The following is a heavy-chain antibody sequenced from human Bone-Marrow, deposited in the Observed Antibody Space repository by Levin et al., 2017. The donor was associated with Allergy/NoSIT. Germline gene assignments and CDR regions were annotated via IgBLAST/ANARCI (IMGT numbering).Heavy chain of an antibody. CDR2: ISHDGSRK. CDR3: AKEHAVADALDY. V-gene: IGHV3-30*18. D-gene: IGHD6-19*01. J-gene: IGHJ4*02. CDR1: GFTFSSSG. Sequence: LSLTCVASGFTFSSSGMHWVRQAPGKGLEWVAFISHDGSRKYYADSVRGRFTISRDSSRSTVFLQMNSLRPEDTALYYCAKEHAVADALDYWGQGTQVTVSS.